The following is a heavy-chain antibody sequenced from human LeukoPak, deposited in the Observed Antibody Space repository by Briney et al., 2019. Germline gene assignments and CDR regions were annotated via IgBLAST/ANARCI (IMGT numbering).Heavy chain of an antibody. V-gene: IGHV4-4*07. Sequence: SETLSLTCTVSGVSISRYYWSWIRQPAGKGLQWIGRIQTSGSTNYNPSLESRIIMSVDTSKNPFSLKLTSVTAADTAVYYCAGDHQDYGANSALWYWGQGTLVIVSS. D-gene: IGHD4-23*01. CDR2: IQTSGST. J-gene: IGHJ4*02. CDR1: GVSISRYY. CDR3: AGDHQDYGANSALWY.